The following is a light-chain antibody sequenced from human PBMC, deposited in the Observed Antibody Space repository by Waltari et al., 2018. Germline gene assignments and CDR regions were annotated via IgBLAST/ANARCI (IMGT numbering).Light chain of an antibody. CDR2: DAS. Sequence: CRASQSVSTSLAWYQHRPGQAPRLLIYDASTRATGIPARFSGSGSVTDFTLTISSLEPEDFAVYYCQRRSNSPPWTF. J-gene: IGKJ1*01. CDR3: QRRSNSPPWT. V-gene: IGKV3-11*01. CDR1: QSVSTS.